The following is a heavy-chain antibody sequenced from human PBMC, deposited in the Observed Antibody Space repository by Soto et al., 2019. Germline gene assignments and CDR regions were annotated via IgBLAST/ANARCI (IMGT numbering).Heavy chain of an antibody. D-gene: IGHD3-10*01. CDR2: MNPNSGNT. CDR3: ARGQKRGWFGELLDYYYYMDV. Sequence: ASVKVSCKASGYTFTSYDINWVRQGTGQGLEWMGWMNPNSGNTGYAQKFQGRVTMTRNTSISTAYMELSSLRSEDTAVYYCARGQKRGWFGELLDYYYYMDVWGKGTTVTVSS. J-gene: IGHJ6*03. V-gene: IGHV1-8*01. CDR1: GYTFTSYD.